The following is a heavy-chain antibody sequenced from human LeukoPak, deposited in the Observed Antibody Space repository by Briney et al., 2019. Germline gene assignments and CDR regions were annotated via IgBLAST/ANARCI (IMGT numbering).Heavy chain of an antibody. J-gene: IGHJ4*02. Sequence: SCKASGYTFTSYDFNWVRQAPGKGLEWVAVIWYDGSNKYYADSVKGRFTISRDNSKNTLYLQMNSLRAEDTAVYYCARDRAREITFGGGFDYWGQGTLVTVSS. V-gene: IGHV3-33*01. CDR1: GYTFTSYD. CDR2: IWYDGSNK. D-gene: IGHD3-16*01. CDR3: ARDRAREITFGGGFDY.